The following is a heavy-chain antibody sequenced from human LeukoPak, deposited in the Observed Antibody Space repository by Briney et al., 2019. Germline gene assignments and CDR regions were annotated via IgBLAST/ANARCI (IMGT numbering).Heavy chain of an antibody. D-gene: IGHD6-13*01. CDR2: ISSSSFKI. J-gene: IGHJ6*03. CDR1: EFTFVRYA. V-gene: IGHV3-48*04. Sequence: PGGSLGLSCAASEFTFVRYAINWVRQAPGKGLEWVSYISSSSFKIGYADSVKGRFTISRDNSKNSLYMQMDSLRVEDTAVYYCVRDPSYGSSWYYYMDVWGKGTTVTVSS. CDR3: VRDPSYGSSWYYYMDV.